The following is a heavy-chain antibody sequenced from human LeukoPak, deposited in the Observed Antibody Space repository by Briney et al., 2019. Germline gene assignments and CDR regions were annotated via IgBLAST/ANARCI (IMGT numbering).Heavy chain of an antibody. D-gene: IGHD3-3*01. V-gene: IGHV3-7*01. CDR3: ARWRSLQSEFDL. J-gene: IGHJ4*02. CDR2: IKQDDSQK. Sequence: GGSLRLSCAASGFTFSSSAMSWVRQVPGKGLGWVAHIKQDDSQKYYVDSVKGRFTISRDNAKNSLYLQMNSLRAEDTAVYYCARWRSLQSEFDLWGQGTLVTVSS. CDR1: GFTFSSSA.